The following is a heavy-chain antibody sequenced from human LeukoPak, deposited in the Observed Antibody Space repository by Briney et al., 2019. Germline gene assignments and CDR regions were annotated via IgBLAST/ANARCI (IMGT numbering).Heavy chain of an antibody. Sequence: GASVKVSCKVSGYTLTELSMHWVRQAPGKGLEWMGGFDPEDGETIYAQNFQGRVTISRDTSASTAYMELSSLTSEDTAVYYCARDSGEYYFDYWGQGTLVTVSS. D-gene: IGHD2-15*01. J-gene: IGHJ4*02. CDR3: ARDSGEYYFDY. CDR1: GYTLTELS. V-gene: IGHV1-24*01. CDR2: FDPEDGET.